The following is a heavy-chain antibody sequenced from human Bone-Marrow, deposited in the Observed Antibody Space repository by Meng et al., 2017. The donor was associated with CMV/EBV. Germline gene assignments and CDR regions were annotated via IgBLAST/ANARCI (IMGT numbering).Heavy chain of an antibody. V-gene: IGHV3-21*01. D-gene: IGHD2-2*01. J-gene: IGHJ4*02. Sequence: GGSLRLYCAASGFTFSSYSMNWVRQAPGKGLEWVSSISSSSSYIYYADSVKGRFTISRDNAKNSLYLQMNSLRAEDTAVYYCARALGYCSSTSCYEYYFDYWGQGTLVTVSS. CDR1: GFTFSSYS. CDR3: ARALGYCSSTSCYEYYFDY. CDR2: ISSSSSYI.